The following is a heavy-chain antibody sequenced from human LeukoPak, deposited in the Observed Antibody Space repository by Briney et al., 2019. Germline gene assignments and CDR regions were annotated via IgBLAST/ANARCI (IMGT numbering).Heavy chain of an antibody. CDR3: ARAPMIVVVFPPRLDF. V-gene: IGHV1-2*02. CDR1: GYTFTGYY. D-gene: IGHD3-22*01. Sequence: ASVKVSCKTSGYTFTGYYMHWVRQAPGQGLEWMGWINPNTGGTNYTQKFQGRVTMTSDTSISTAYMELSSLKSDDTAMYYCARAPMIVVVFPPRLDFWGQGTLVTVSS. CDR2: INPNTGGT. J-gene: IGHJ4*02.